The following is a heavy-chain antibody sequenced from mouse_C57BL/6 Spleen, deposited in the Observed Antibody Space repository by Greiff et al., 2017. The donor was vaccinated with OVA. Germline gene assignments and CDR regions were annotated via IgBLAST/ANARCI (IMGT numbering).Heavy chain of an antibody. CDR2: IDPSDSET. CDR3: ATYGSSWYFDV. V-gene: IGHV1-52*01. D-gene: IGHD1-1*01. CDR1: GYTFTSYW. Sequence: QVHVKQSGAELVRPGSSVKLSCKASGYTFTSYWMHWVKQRPIQGLEWIGNIDPSDSETHYNQKFKDKATLTVDKSSSTAYMQLSSLTSEDSAVYYCATYGSSWYFDVWGTGTTVTVSS. J-gene: IGHJ1*03.